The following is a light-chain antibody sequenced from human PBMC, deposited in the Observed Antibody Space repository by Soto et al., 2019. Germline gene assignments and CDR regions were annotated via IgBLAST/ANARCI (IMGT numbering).Light chain of an antibody. CDR3: QQYESLPIT. CDR1: HDITNF. CDR2: DAS. V-gene: IGKV1-33*01. Sequence: DIKMTQSPSSLSASAGDRVTITCQATHDITNFLNWYQQKPGKAPKLLINDASNLETGVPSRFSGSGSGTYFTFTISSLQPEDIATYYCQQYESLPITFGGGTKVEIK. J-gene: IGKJ4*01.